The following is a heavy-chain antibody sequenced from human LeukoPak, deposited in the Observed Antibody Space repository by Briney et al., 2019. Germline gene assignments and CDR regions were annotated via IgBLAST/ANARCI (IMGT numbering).Heavy chain of an antibody. Sequence: ASVKVSCKAFGYTFTSYDINWVRQATGQGLEWMGWMNPNSGNTGYAQKFQGRVTITRNTSISTAYMELSSLRSEDTAVYYCARGLLLGLYYDSSNPGPDAFDIWGQGTMVTVSS. V-gene: IGHV1-8*03. CDR2: MNPNSGNT. D-gene: IGHD3-22*01. CDR1: GYTFTSYD. J-gene: IGHJ3*02. CDR3: ARGLLLGLYYDSSNPGPDAFDI.